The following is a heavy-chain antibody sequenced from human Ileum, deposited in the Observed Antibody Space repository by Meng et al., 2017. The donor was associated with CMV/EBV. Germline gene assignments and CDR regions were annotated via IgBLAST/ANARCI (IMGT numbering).Heavy chain of an antibody. J-gene: IGHJ1*01. CDR2: ILENGIT. Sequence: SGASISHIQWWSWARQPPGQGLAWLGEILENGITTSHPSLRSRLTMSVDTSNNQFSLTLTSVTAADTALYFCARDQGSSGRYTVWGQGTLVTVSS. CDR3: ARDQGSSGRYTV. D-gene: IGHD6-19*01. CDR1: GASISHIQW. V-gene: IGHV4-4*01.